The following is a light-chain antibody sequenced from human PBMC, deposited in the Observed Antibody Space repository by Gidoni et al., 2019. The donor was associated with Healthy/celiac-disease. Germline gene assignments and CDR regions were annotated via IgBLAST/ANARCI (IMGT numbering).Light chain of an antibody. CDR3: QQYDNRPPLT. V-gene: IGKV1-33*01. J-gene: IGKJ4*01. CDR2: DAS. CDR1: QDISTY. Sequence: DIQMTQSPSSLSASVGDRVTITCQASQDISTYLKWYQQKPGKAPKLLLYDASNLETGVPSRCCGSGAGTDYTFIISSLQPEDIATYYCQQYDNRPPLTFGGGTKVEIK.